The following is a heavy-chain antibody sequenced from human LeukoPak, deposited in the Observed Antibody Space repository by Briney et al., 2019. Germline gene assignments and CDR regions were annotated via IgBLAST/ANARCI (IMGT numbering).Heavy chain of an antibody. CDR3: ARGLTMVRGVILAY. Sequence: ASVKASCKASGYTFTSYDINWVRQATGQGLEWMGWMNPNSGNTGYAQKFQGRVTMTRNTSISTAYMELSSLRSEDTAMYYCARGLTMVRGVILAYWGQGTLVTVSS. CDR2: MNPNSGNT. CDR1: GYTFTSYD. V-gene: IGHV1-8*01. D-gene: IGHD3-10*01. J-gene: IGHJ4*02.